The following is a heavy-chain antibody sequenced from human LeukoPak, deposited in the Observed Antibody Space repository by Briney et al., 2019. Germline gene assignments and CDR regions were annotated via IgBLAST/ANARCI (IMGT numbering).Heavy chain of an antibody. CDR2: IWHSGIT. Sequence: PSETLSLTCTVSRYSISNGYYWGCIRQSPGKGLEWIGNIWHSGITYYNPSLKSRVTISVDTSKNQFSLKLSSVTAADTAVYYCARVAYFDSSGYYYNFDYWGQGTLVTVSS. CDR1: RYSISNGYY. V-gene: IGHV4-38-2*02. CDR3: ARVAYFDSSGYYYNFDY. D-gene: IGHD3-22*01. J-gene: IGHJ4*02.